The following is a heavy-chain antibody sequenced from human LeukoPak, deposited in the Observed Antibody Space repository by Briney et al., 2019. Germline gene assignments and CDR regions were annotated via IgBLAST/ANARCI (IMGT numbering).Heavy chain of an antibody. V-gene: IGHV1-69*06. J-gene: IGHJ5*02. D-gene: IGHD3-16*01. CDR3: ARDSAIERGLWFDP. CDR2: IIPIFGTA. Sequence: AVKVSCKASGGTFSSYAISWVRQAPGQGLEWMGGIIPIFGTANYAQKFQGRVTITADKSTSTAYMELSSLRSEDTAVYYCARDSAIERGLWFDPGDQGTLVIV. CDR1: GGTFSSYA.